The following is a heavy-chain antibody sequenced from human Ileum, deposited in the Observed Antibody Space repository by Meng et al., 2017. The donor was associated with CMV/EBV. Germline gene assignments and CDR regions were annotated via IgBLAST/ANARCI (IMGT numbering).Heavy chain of an antibody. J-gene: IGHJ4*02. CDR1: GFTFSSYS. D-gene: IGHD1-1*01. Sequence: GESLKISCAASGFTFSSYSMNWVRQAPGKGLEWVSSITSSSGTVYYADSVKGRFTIFRDNAKNSLHLQMNSLRADDTAVYYCAKGNDRCPYGRGNFDQWGQGTLVTVSS. CDR2: ITSSSGTV. CDR3: AKGNDRCPYGRGNFDQ. V-gene: IGHV3-48*04.